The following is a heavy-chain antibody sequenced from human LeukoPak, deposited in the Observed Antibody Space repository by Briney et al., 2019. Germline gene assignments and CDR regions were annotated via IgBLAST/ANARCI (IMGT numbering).Heavy chain of an antibody. CDR1: GFTFSSYG. V-gene: IGHV3-30*18. CDR2: ISYDGSNK. D-gene: IGHD3-9*01. CDR3: AKEETPIRYFDWLPNPYYFDY. Sequence: GRSLRLSCAASGFTFSSYGMHWVRQAPGKGLEWVAVISYDGSNKYYADSVKGRFTISRDNSKSTLYLQMNSLRAEDTAVYYCAKEETPIRYFDWLPNPYYFDYWGQGTLVTVSS. J-gene: IGHJ4*02.